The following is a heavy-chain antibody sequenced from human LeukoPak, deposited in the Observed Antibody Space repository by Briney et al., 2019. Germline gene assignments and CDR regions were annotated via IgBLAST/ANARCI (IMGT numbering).Heavy chain of an antibody. CDR2: IYYSGST. Sequence: SETLSLTCTVSGVSISSSSYYWGWIRQPPGKGLEWIGSIYYSGSTYYNPSLKSRVTISVDTSKNQFSLKLSSVTAADTAVYYCARIDIVVVTAIKDWGQGTLVTVSS. CDR3: ARIDIVVVTAIKD. CDR1: GVSISSSSYY. V-gene: IGHV4-39*07. D-gene: IGHD2-21*02. J-gene: IGHJ4*02.